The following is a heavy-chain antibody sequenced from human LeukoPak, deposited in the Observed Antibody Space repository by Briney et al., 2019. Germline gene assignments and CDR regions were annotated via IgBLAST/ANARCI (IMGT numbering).Heavy chain of an antibody. J-gene: IGHJ6*03. Sequence: GGSLRLSCAASGFTFSSYSMNWVRQAPGKGLEWVSSISSSSSYIYYADSVKGRFTISRDNAKDSLYLQMNSLRAEDTAVYYCARGPMVYCTNGVCAGRYMDVWGKGTTVTVSS. V-gene: IGHV3-21*01. CDR1: GFTFSSYS. CDR3: ARGPMVYCTNGVCAGRYMDV. CDR2: ISSSSSYI. D-gene: IGHD2-8*01.